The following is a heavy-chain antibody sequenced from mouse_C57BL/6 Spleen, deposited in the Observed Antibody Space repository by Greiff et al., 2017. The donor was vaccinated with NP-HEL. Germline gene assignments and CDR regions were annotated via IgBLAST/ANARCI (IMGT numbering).Heavy chain of an antibody. Sequence: EVQLQQSGPELVKNGAEGKREGKEEGGACAEGNVGGAWETHPPLLSFLFYITPNPGGTIYNQKFKGKATLTVNKSSSTAYMELRSLTSEDSAVYYCARDYYSNYSAWFAYWGQGTLVTVSA. CDR1: GGACAEGN. J-gene: IGHJ3*01. D-gene: IGHD2-5*01. CDR2: ITPNPGGT. CDR3: ARDYYSNYSAWFAY. V-gene: IGHV1-22*01.